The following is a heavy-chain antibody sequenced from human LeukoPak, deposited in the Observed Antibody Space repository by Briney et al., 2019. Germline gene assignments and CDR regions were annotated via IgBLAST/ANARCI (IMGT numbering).Heavy chain of an antibody. V-gene: IGHV4-61*01. CDR2: IYYSGST. CDR1: CGSVSSGSYY. Sequence: PSETLSLTCTVSCGSVSSGSYYWSWIRQPPGKGLEWIGYIYYSGSTNYNPSLKSRVTISVDTSKNQFSLKLSSVTAADTAVYYCARDGYYGSGSYSVYYFDYWGQGTLVTVSS. D-gene: IGHD3-10*01. J-gene: IGHJ4*02. CDR3: ARDGYYGSGSYSVYYFDY.